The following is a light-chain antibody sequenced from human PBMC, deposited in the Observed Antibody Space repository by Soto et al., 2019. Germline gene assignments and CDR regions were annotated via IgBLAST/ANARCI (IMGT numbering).Light chain of an antibody. CDR3: QQYNNWPPWT. J-gene: IGKJ1*01. Sequence: EIVLTQSPGTLSLSPGKRATLPCRSSQSISSSYLAWYQQKPGQAPRLLIYGASTRATGIPARFSGSGSGTEFTLTISSLQSEDFAVYYCQQYNNWPPWTFGQGTKVDI. CDR2: GAS. CDR1: QSISSSY. V-gene: IGKV3-15*01.